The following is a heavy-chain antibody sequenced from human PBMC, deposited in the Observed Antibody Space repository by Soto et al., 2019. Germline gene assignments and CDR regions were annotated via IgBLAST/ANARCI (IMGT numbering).Heavy chain of an antibody. J-gene: IGHJ6*02. CDR3: ARDNALRGGYNIRNYYYYGMDV. V-gene: IGHV1-69*01. Sequence: QVQLVQSGAEVKKPGSLVKVSCKASGGTFSSYAISWVRQAPGQGLEWMGGIIPIFGTANYAQKFQGRVTITEDEATSSDYMELSSLRSEDTVVYYCARDNALRGGYNIRNYYYYGMDVWGQGTTVTVSS. D-gene: IGHD5-12*01. CDR1: GGTFSSYA. CDR2: IIPIFGTA.